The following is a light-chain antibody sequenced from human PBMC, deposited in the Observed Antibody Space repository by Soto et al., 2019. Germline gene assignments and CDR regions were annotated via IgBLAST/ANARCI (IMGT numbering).Light chain of an antibody. CDR3: QHYDNLPPT. Sequence: DIQMTQSPSSLSASVGDRVTITCQASQDITNYLNWYQQKPGTAPKLLIYDASTLETGVPLRFSGRGSGTDFTFTISSLQPEDVATYYCQHYDNLPPTFGGGTKVDIK. CDR2: DAS. V-gene: IGKV1-33*01. CDR1: QDITNY. J-gene: IGKJ4*01.